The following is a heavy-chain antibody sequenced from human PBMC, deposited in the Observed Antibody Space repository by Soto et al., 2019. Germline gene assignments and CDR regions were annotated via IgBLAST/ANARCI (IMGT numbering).Heavy chain of an antibody. CDR3: ASLGRHG. CDR1: GFTFSDSW. CDR2: INQDGSGK. V-gene: IGHV3-7*01. J-gene: IGHJ6*02. Sequence: LRLSCAASGFTFSDSWMDWARQVPGKGPEWVANINQDGSGKNYVDSVKGRFTIPRDNAKNSLYLQMNSLRAEDTAVYYCASLGRHGWGQGTTVTVSS. D-gene: IGHD3-16*01.